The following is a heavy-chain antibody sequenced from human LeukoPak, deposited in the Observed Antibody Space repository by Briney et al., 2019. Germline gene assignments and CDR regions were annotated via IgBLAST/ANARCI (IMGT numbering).Heavy chain of an antibody. Sequence: TGGSLRLSCAASGFTLSSYAMHWVRQAPGKGLEWAAVISYDGSNKYYADSVKGRFTISRDNSKNTLYLQMNSLRAEDTAVYYCARDLLGVSYGMDVWGQGTTVTVSS. J-gene: IGHJ6*02. CDR3: ARDLLGVSYGMDV. CDR2: ISYDGSNK. D-gene: IGHD2-15*01. CDR1: GFTLSSYA. V-gene: IGHV3-30*04.